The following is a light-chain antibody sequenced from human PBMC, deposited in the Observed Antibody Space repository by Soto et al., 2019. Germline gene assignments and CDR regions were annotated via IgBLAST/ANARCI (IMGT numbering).Light chain of an antibody. V-gene: IGKV3-15*01. J-gene: IGKJ1*01. CDR2: GAS. CDR1: QNIYYN. CDR3: QQYNHWWT. Sequence: ILMTHSPATVSVSPWEIATLSCRASQNIYYNVAWYQQRPGQAPRLLIYGASTRATGVPGRFSGTGSGTEFTLTISSLQSEDSAVYYCQQYNHWWTFGQGTKVDIK.